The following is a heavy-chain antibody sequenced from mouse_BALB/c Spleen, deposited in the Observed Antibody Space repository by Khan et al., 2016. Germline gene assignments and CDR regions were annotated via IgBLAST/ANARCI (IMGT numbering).Heavy chain of an antibody. V-gene: IGHV1S41*01. Sequence: DLVKPGASVKLSCKASGYTFTSYWINWIKQRPGQGLEWIGRIAPGSGSTDYNEMFKGKATLTVDTSSRTAYLQLSSLSSEDSAVYFCASENYYGSSCYAMDYWGQGTSVTVSS. J-gene: IGHJ4*01. D-gene: IGHD1-1*01. CDR2: IAPGSGST. CDR3: ASENYYGSSCYAMDY. CDR1: GYTFTSYW.